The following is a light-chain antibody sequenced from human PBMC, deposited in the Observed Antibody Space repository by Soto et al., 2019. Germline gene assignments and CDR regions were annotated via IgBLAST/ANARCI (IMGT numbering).Light chain of an antibody. J-gene: IGKJ2*01. CDR2: KAS. V-gene: IGKV1-5*03. CDR3: QQYNSYFYT. Sequence: DVQMSQSLSTLSSSVGERVPITCRARQALSKCLAWYQHKPGKAPRLLIYKASTLESGVPSRFSCTGSGTEFTLTISSLQPDDVATYYCQQYNSYFYTFRHGTKLDIK. CDR1: QALSKC.